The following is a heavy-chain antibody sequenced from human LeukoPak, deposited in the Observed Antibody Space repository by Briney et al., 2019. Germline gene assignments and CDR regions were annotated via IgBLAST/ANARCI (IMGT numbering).Heavy chain of an antibody. CDR2: VGDGGSFT. V-gene: IGHV3-23*01. CDR3: ARGGTTLIVPIS. CDR1: GFSLSYYA. Sequence: GGSLRLSCTPSGFSLSYYALTWVRQAPGKGLSWVSTVGDGGSFTRYAESVRGRFTISRDDAKNTLYLQMNSLRAEDTAVYYCARGGTTLIVPISWGQGTLVTVSS. J-gene: IGHJ5*02. D-gene: IGHD3-22*01.